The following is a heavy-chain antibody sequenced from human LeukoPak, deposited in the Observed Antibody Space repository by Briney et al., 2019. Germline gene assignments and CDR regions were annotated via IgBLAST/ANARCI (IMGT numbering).Heavy chain of an antibody. D-gene: IGHD3-22*01. CDR3: ARGNHYYDSSGYPHTSLADY. CDR2: ISAYNGNT. CDR1: GYTFTSYG. Sequence: ASVKVSCKASGYTFTSYGISWVRQAPGQGLEWMGWISAYNGNTNYAQKLQGRVTMTTDTSTSTTYMELRSLRSDDTAVYYCARGNHYYDSSGYPHTSLADYWGQGTLVTVSS. V-gene: IGHV1-18*01. J-gene: IGHJ4*02.